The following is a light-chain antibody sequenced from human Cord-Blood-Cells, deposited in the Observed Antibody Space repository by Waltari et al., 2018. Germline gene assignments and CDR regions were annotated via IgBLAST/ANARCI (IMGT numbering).Light chain of an antibody. V-gene: IGKV4-1*01. CDR1: QSVLYSSNNKKY. J-gene: IGKJ5*01. CDR3: QQYYSTPLT. CDR2: WAS. Sequence: DIVMTQSPDSLAVSLGERATINCKPSQSVLYSSNNKKYLAWYQQKPGQPPKLRIYWASTRESGVPDRFSGSRSGTDFTLTISSLQAEDVAVYYSQQYYSTPLTFGQGTRLEIK.